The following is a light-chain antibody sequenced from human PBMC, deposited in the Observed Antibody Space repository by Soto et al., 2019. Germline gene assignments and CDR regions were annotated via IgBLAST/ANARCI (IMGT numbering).Light chain of an antibody. CDR1: QSISSD. CDR3: QQYNNRPHT. CDR2: GAS. Sequence: EIMMTQSPDTLSVSPGERATVSCRVSQSISSDFAWFQLKPGQAPRLLIYGASTRAPDVPDRFSGSGSGTEFTLTISSLQSEDFAVYYCQQYNNRPHTFGQGTRLEIK. J-gene: IGKJ5*01. V-gene: IGKV3-15*01.